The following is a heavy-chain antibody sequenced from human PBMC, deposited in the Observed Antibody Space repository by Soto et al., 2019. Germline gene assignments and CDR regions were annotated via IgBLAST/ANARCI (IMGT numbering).Heavy chain of an antibody. V-gene: IGHV1-18*01. CDR1: GYTFTSYG. J-gene: IGHJ4*02. D-gene: IGHD3-9*01. CDR2: ISAYNGNT. Sequence: QVQLVQSGAEVKKPGASVKVSCKASGYTFTSYGISWVRQAPGQGLEWMGWISAYNGNTNYAQKLQGRVTMTTDTSTSTAYMELRSLRSDDTAVYYCARGHYDILTGYRPATPDYWGQGTLVTVSS. CDR3: ARGHYDILTGYRPATPDY.